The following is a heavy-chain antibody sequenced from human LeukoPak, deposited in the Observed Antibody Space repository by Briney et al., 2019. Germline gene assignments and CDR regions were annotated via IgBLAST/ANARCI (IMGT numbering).Heavy chain of an antibody. CDR2: INPSGGST. V-gene: IGHV1-46*01. J-gene: IGHJ4*02. D-gene: IGHD3-22*01. CDR3: ARYDSSGYYLEY. CDR1: GYTFTSYY. Sequence: ASVKVSCKASGYTFTSYYMHWVRQAPGQGLEWMGIINPSGGSTSYAQKFQGRVTMTRDASTSTVYMELSSLRSEDTAVYYCARYDSSGYYLEYWGQGTLVTVSS.